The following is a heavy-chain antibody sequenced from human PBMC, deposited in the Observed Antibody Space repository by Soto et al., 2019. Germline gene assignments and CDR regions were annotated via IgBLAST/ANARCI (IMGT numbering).Heavy chain of an antibody. V-gene: IGHV1-46*01. J-gene: IGHJ4*02. CDR1: GYTFTIYY. D-gene: IGHD1-26*01. CDR2: INPSGGST. Sequence: ASVKVSWKAAGYTFTIYYMHWVRQAPGQGLEWMGIINPSGGSTSYAQKFQGRVTMTRDTSTSTVYMELSSLRSEDTAVYYCASPPLSGSYWHFDYWGQGTLVTVS. CDR3: ASPPLSGSYWHFDY.